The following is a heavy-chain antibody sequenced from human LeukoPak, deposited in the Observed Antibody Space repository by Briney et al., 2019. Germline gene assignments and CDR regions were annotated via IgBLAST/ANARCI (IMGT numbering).Heavy chain of an antibody. J-gene: IGHJ6*02. Sequence: GGSLRLSCAASGFTFSSYSINWVRQAPGKGLEWVSYISSSSSIIYYADSVKGRFTISRDNAKNSLYLQMNSLRAEDTAVYYCARDLIVVVPASLLNPVWGQGTTVTVSS. CDR1: GFTFSSYS. D-gene: IGHD2-15*01. CDR2: ISSSSSII. V-gene: IGHV3-48*01. CDR3: ARDLIVVVPASLLNPV.